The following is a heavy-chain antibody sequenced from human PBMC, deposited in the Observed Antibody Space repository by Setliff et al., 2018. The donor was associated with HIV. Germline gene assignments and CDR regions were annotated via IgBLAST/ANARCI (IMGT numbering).Heavy chain of an antibody. CDR3: AAAPSPAAPGN. J-gene: IGHJ4*02. CDR2: IVVGSGNS. CDR1: GFTFSSSV. V-gene: IGHV1-58*02. D-gene: IGHD6-25*01. Sequence: SVKVSCKASGFTFSSSVIQWVRQARGQRLEWIGWIVVGSGNSNHAQKFQERVTISRDMSTSTAYMELNGLRSEDTAVYYCAAAPSPAAPGNWGQGTLVTVSS.